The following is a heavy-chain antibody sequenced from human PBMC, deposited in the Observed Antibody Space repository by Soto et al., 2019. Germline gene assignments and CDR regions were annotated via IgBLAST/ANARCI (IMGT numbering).Heavy chain of an antibody. J-gene: IGHJ5*02. CDR2: MNPNSDKT. Sequence: GASVKVSCKASGYIFRNYDINWVRQAPGQALEWLGWMNPNSDKTDYAQKFQGRVTMTKDASTTTAYMELTGLTSEDTAVYYCVRGGQEWWELLENIWLDPWGQGTLVTVSS. D-gene: IGHD2-15*01. V-gene: IGHV1-8*01. CDR1: GYIFRNYD. CDR3: VRGGQEWWELLENIWLDP.